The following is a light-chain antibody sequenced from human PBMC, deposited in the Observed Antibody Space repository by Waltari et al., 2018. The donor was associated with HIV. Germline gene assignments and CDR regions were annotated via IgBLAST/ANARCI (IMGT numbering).Light chain of an antibody. Sequence: QSILTQPPSTSGTPGQRVTISCSGSGSNIGSNSVSWYHLLLGTAPKLLIYRNKQRPSGVPYRFSGSKSATSASLAIGGLRSEDEADYYCAAWDDSLSGPVFGGGTKLTVL. CDR2: RNK. CDR3: AAWDDSLSGPV. V-gene: IGLV1-47*01. CDR1: GSNIGSNS. J-gene: IGLJ3*02.